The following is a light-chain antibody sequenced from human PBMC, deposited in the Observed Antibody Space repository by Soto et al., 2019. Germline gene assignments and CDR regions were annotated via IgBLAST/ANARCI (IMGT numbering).Light chain of an antibody. J-gene: IGLJ1*01. CDR2: EVT. CDR3: SSYAGTNDIYV. V-gene: IGLV2-8*01. Sequence: QSVLTQPPSASGSPGQSVTISCTGTSSDVGAFDYISWYQRYPGKAPKLIIHEVTKRPSGVPDRFSGSKSGNTASLTVSGLRAEDEADYYCSSYAGTNDIYVFGTGTKVTVL. CDR1: SSDVGAFDY.